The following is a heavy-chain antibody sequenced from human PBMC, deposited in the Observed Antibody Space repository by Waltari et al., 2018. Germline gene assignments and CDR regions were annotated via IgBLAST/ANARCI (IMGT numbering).Heavy chain of an antibody. D-gene: IGHD1-26*01. Sequence: EVQLVESGGGLVHPGGSLRLSGTDSGFAFSSSDMNWVRQAPGQRLERNSNISTSWSDIYYADSLKGRFTIARDNAKTSLYLQMDSLRAEDTAVYYCARVAVTGSYYWYFDLWGRGTLLTVSS. CDR2: ISTSWSDI. J-gene: IGHJ2*01. CDR3: ARVAVTGSYYWYFDL. V-gene: IGHV3-48*03. CDR1: GFAFSSSD.